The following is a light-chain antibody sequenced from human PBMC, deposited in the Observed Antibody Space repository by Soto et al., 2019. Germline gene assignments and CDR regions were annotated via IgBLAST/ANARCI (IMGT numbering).Light chain of an antibody. V-gene: IGKV3-20*01. J-gene: IGKJ5*01. CDR3: QQYDCSPIT. Sequence: VLTQSPGTLSLSPGDRVTLSCGASQSVTSNLAWYQQKPGQAPRLLISGASNRASGIPDRFSGSGSGTNFTLNISRLAPYDFVLYFCQQYDCSPITFGLGTRLEI. CDR2: GAS. CDR1: QSVTSN.